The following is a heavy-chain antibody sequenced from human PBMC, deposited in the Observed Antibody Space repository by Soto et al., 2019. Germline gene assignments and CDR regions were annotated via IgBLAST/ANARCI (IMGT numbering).Heavy chain of an antibody. CDR1: GCNFTTYY. J-gene: IGHJ5*02. D-gene: IGHD1-7*01. V-gene: IGHV1-46*01. CDR3: ARDPWNYVSGWFDP. Sequence: ASVTVACKASGCNFTTYYVRWVRQAPRQGLEWMGIINPNGGYTNYAQKFQGRVTITRDTSASTAYMELSSLRSEDTAVYYCARDPWNYVSGWFDPWGQGTLVTVSS. CDR2: INPNGGYT.